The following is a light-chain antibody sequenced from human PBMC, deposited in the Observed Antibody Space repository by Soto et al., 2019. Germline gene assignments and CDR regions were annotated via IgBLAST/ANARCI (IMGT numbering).Light chain of an antibody. CDR1: QNITNF. J-gene: IGKJ5*01. CDR3: QQLNSYPIT. V-gene: IGKV1-39*01. Sequence: DIQMTQSPSSLSACVGYRGTIACRASQNITNFLNWYQHNPGKAPNLLIFAASHLQSGVSSRFSGSGSGTDFTLTISSLQPEDFATYYCQQLNSYPITFGQGTRLEIK. CDR2: AAS.